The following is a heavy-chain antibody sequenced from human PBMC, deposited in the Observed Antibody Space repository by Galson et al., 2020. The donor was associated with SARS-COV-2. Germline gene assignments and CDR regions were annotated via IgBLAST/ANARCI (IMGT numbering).Heavy chain of an antibody. CDR2: ISNRGGAT. J-gene: IGHJ4*02. Sequence: GSLRLSCGAYGFTFSTYALSWVRQAPGKGLEWVSGISNRGGATYYADSVKGRFTMSRDNSKNTLYLQMNSLRAEDTAVYYCVKEGGNFGRDALYFYYWGQGTLVTVSS. CDR3: VKEGGNFGRDALYFYY. V-gene: IGHV3-23*01. CDR1: GFTFSTYA. D-gene: IGHD3-16*01.